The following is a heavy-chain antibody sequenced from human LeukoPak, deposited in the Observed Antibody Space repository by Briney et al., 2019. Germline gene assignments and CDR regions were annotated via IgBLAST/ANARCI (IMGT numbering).Heavy chain of an antibody. V-gene: IGHV3-23*01. J-gene: IGHJ6*03. CDR2: ISGSGGST. CDR1: GFTFSSYA. Sequence: PGGSLRLSCAASGFTFSSYAMSWVRQAPGKGLEWVSAISGSGGSTYYADSVKGRFTISRDNSKDTLYLQMNSLRAEDTAVYYCARDGFTTSSWYPPGYMDVWGKGTTVTVSS. CDR3: ARDGFTTSSWYPPGYMDV. D-gene: IGHD6-13*01.